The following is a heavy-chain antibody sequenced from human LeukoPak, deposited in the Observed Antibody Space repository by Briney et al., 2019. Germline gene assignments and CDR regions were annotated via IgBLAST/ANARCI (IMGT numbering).Heavy chain of an antibody. CDR2: IKQDGSEK. V-gene: IGHV3-7*03. Sequence: GGSLRLSCAASGFTFSSYWMSWVRQAPGKGLEGVADIKQDGSEKYYVDSVKGRFTISRDNAKNSLYLQMNSLRAEDTPVYYCARVSRWALNHNPPSWGQGTLVTVSS. D-gene: IGHD1-14*01. CDR1: GFTFSSYW. J-gene: IGHJ5*02. CDR3: ARVSRWALNHNPPS.